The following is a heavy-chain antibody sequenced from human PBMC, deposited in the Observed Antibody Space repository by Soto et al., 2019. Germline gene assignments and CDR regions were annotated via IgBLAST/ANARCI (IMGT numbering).Heavy chain of an antibody. CDR3: ASPLWFGLYGMDV. Sequence: ASVKVSCKSSGYTFTSYYMHWVRQAPGQGLEWMGIINPSGGSTSYAQKFQGRVTMTRDTSTSTVYMELSSLRSEDTAVYYCASPLWFGLYGMDVWGQGTTVTVSS. V-gene: IGHV1-46*01. J-gene: IGHJ6*02. CDR2: INPSGGST. D-gene: IGHD3-10*01. CDR1: GYTFTSYY.